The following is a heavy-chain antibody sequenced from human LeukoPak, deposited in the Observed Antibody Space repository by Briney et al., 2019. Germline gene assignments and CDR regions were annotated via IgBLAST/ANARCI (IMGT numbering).Heavy chain of an antibody. Sequence: SDTLSLTRSVSGVHLSTYYWSWIRPPPGQGLDWVGYTYYSGSTHYNPSLKRRATISVDTSNKQSSLKLRSVTAADTAVYYCARDRGDGYDYLRAYWGQGTLVTVSS. CDR3: ARDRGDGYDYLRAY. CDR2: TYYSGST. V-gene: IGHV4-59*01. D-gene: IGHD5-12*01. CDR1: GVHLSTYY. J-gene: IGHJ4*02.